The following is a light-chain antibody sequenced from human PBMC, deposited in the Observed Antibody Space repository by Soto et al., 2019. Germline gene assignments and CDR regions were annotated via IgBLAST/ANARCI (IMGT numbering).Light chain of an antibody. CDR1: QSISSY. J-gene: IGKJ1*01. Sequence: DIQMTQSPSSLSASVGDRVTITCRASQSISSYLNWYQQKPGKAPKLLIYAASSLQSGVPSRFSGTGSGTEFTLTVSSLQPEDFATYDCQQSYSTPRTFGQGTEVEIK. V-gene: IGKV1-39*01. CDR3: QQSYSTPRT. CDR2: AAS.